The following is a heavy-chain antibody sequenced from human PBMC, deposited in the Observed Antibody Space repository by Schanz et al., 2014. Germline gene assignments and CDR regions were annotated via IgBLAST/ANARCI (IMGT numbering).Heavy chain of an antibody. V-gene: IGHV3-23*01. Sequence: DAQLLESGGGLVQPGESLRLSCAASGFTFTTYAMSWVRQAPGKGLEWVAAINGSGNATYYADSVKGRFTISRDNSRNTLFLQMKRLRVEDTAVYFCAKDPYDVLTGYQYYFDYWGPGRLVTVSS. CDR3: AKDPYDVLTGYQYYFDY. CDR1: GFTFTTYA. CDR2: INGSGNAT. J-gene: IGHJ4*02. D-gene: IGHD3-9*01.